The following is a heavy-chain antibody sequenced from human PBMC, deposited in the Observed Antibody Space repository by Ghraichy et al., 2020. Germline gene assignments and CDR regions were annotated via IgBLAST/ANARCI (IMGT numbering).Heavy chain of an antibody. V-gene: IGHV3-53*01. CDR2: IYSGGST. CDR1: GFTVSSNY. Sequence: GGSLRLSCAASGFTVSSNYMSWVRQAPGKGLEWVSVIYSGGSTYYADSVKGRFTISRDNSKNTLYLQMNSLRAEDTDVDYCPRRGGAYIAAAGTDHYYGMDVWGQGTTVTVSS. CDR3: PRRGGAYIAAAGTDHYYGMDV. J-gene: IGHJ6*02. D-gene: IGHD6-13*01.